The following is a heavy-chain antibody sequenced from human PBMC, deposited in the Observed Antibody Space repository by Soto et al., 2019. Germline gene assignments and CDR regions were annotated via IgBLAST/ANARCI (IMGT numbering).Heavy chain of an antibody. Sequence: PGGSLRLSCAASGFTFSSYGMHWVRQAPGKGLEWVAVISDDGSNKNYGDSVKGRFTISRDNSNNTLFLQMNSLRVEDTAVYYCVKEDTEGYFDYWGQGTLVTVSS. CDR2: ISDDGSNK. V-gene: IGHV3-30*18. J-gene: IGHJ4*02. CDR3: VKEDTEGYFDY. CDR1: GFTFSSYG.